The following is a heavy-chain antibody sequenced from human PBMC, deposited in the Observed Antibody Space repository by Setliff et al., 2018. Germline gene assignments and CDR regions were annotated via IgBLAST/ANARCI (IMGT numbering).Heavy chain of an antibody. Sequence: ASVKVSCKASGYAFINFYMCWVRQAPGQGLEWMGWINNYSFKTTYPQKFLDRVTVTTDTSATTAYMELKNLRSDDTAVYYCARINFYVSSGYYYAPDFWGQGTLVTVSS. CDR3: ARINFYVSSGYYYAPDF. J-gene: IGHJ4*02. V-gene: IGHV1-18*04. D-gene: IGHD3-22*01. CDR2: INNYSFKT. CDR1: GYAFINFY.